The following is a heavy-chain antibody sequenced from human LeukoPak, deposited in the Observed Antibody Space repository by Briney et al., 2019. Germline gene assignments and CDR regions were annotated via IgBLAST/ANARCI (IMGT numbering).Heavy chain of an antibody. CDR1: GESLNSYY. CDR3: ARGAWATRLAS. Sequence: SETLSLTCAVYGESLNSYYGSWVRQPPGEGLEWIGEIYESGPTKYNPSLKSRVAISMVPSKQQFSLRLSSVTAADTAVYYCARGAWATRLASWGLGTPVIVSS. CDR2: IYESGPT. J-gene: IGHJ4*02. D-gene: IGHD2-15*01. V-gene: IGHV4-34*01.